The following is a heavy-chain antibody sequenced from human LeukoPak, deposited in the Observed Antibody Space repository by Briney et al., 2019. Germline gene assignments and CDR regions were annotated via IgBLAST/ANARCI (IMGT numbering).Heavy chain of an antibody. J-gene: IGHJ4*02. D-gene: IGHD1-1*01. CDR3: ARSTLFRPLGY. CDR1: GGSISSSSYY. Sequence: PSETLSLTCTVSGGSISSSSYYWGWIRQPPGKGLEWIGSIYYSGSTYYNPSLKSRVTISVDTSKNQFSLKLSSVTAADTAVYYCARSTLFRPLGYWGQGTLVTVSS. CDR2: IYYSGST. V-gene: IGHV4-39*07.